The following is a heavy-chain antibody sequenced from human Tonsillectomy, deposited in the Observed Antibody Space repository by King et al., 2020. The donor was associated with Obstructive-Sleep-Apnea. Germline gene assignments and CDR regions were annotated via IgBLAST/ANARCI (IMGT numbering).Heavy chain of an antibody. D-gene: IGHD3-22*01. CDR3: AGDYYDSSGYHYYFDY. V-gene: IGHV1-3*01. CDR2: FNAGNGNT. Sequence: QLVQSGAEVKKPGASVKVSCKASGYMFTIYAMHCVRQAPGQRLEWMGWFNAGNGNTKYSQNFQGRVTITRDTAASTVYMELSSLRSEDTAQYYCAGDYYDSSGYHYYFDYWGEGSLVSVSS. CDR1: GYMFTIYA. J-gene: IGHJ4*02.